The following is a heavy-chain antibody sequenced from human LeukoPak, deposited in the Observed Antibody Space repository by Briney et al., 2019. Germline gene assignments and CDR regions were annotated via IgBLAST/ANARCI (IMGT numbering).Heavy chain of an antibody. J-gene: IGHJ4*02. CDR1: GGSISSSSYY. V-gene: IGHV4-39*01. Sequence: SETLSLTCTVSGGSISSSSYYWGWIRQPPGKGLEWIGSIYYSGSTYYNPSLKSRVTISVDTSKDQFSLKLSSVTAADTAVYYCARHPHRNFWSGYWDYWGQGTLVTVSS. D-gene: IGHD3-3*01. CDR2: IYYSGST. CDR3: ARHPHRNFWSGYWDY.